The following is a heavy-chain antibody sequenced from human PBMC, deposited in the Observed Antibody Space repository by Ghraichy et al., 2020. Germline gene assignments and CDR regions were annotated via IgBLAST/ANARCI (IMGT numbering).Heavy chain of an antibody. CDR2: INPNSGGT. D-gene: IGHD5-18*01. CDR1: GYTFTGYY. Sequence: SVKVSCKASGYTFTGYYMHWVRQAPGQGLEWMGWINPNSGGTNYAQKFQGRVTMTRDTSISTAYMELSRLRSDDTAVYYCARDAWIQLWLRISPPGEFDYWGQGTLVTVSS. V-gene: IGHV1-2*02. CDR3: ARDAWIQLWLRISPPGEFDY. J-gene: IGHJ4*02.